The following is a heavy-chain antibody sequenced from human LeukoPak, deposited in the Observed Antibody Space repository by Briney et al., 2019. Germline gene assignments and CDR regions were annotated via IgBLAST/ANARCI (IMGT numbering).Heavy chain of an antibody. CDR2: ISYDGSNK. CDR1: GFTFSSYG. V-gene: IGHV3-30*18. J-gene: IGHJ5*02. CDR3: AKDRGRAVAGTGWFDP. D-gene: IGHD6-13*01. Sequence: GRSLRLSCAASGFTFSSYGMHWVRQAPGKGLEWVAVISYDGSNKYYADSVKGRFTISRDNSKNTLYLQMNSLRAEDTAVYYCAKDRGRAVAGTGWFDPWGQGTLVTVSS.